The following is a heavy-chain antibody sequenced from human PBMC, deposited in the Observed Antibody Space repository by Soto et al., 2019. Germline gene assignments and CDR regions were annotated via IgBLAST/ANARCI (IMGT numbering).Heavy chain of an antibody. CDR1: GGSFSSGDYD. CDR2: IYYTGCT. J-gene: IGHJ6*02. V-gene: IGHV4-30-4*01. CDR3: ARIHFGDEPSYYCYGMDV. Sequence: QVQLQESAPGVVNPSQTLSLTFTFCGGSFSSGDYDWSWVRQPPGKCLEWIGYIYYTGCTFNNPSLKRRVSLSIDTSKPQFALKLSSVTAADTAVYYCARIHFGDEPSYYCYGMDVWGQGTTVTVSS. D-gene: IGHD4-17*01.